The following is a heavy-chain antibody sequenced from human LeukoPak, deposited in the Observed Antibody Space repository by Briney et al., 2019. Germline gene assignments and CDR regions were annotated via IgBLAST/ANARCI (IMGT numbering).Heavy chain of an antibody. D-gene: IGHD2-21*02. Sequence: SETLSLTCNVYGGSISDYYWNWIRQPPGKGLEWIGEINHRGSTNYNPSLKSRVTISVDTSKNQFSLTLTSVTAADTAVYYCAAVVVSGTPYFDYWGQGTLVTVSS. CDR1: GGSISDYY. CDR3: AAVVVSGTPYFDY. CDR2: INHRGST. V-gene: IGHV4-34*01. J-gene: IGHJ4*02.